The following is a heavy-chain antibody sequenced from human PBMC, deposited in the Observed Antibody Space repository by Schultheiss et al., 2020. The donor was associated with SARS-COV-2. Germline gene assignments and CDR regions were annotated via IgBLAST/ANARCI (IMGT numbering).Heavy chain of an antibody. CDR1: GGSISSYY. D-gene: IGHD7-27*01. CDR2: IYYSGNT. Sequence: SQTLSLTCTVSGGSISSYYWSWIRQPPGKGLEWIGYIYYSGNTYYNPSLKSRVTISVDTSKNQFSLKVTSVTAADTAVYYCARDLWGPPPDYWGQGTLVTVSS. J-gene: IGHJ4*02. V-gene: IGHV4-59*12. CDR3: ARDLWGPPPDY.